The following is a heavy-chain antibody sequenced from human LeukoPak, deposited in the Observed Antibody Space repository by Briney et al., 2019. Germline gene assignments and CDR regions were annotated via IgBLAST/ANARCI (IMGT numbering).Heavy chain of an antibody. CDR1: GGSISSGDYY. V-gene: IGHV4-30-4*01. Sequence: SQTLSLTCTVSGGSISSGDYYWSWIRQPPGKGLEWIGCIYYSGSTYYNPSLKSRVTISVDTSKNQFSLKLSSVTAADTAVYYCARRQTTVTFSFDYWGQGTLVTVSS. J-gene: IGHJ4*02. CDR2: IYYSGST. CDR3: ARRQTTVTFSFDY. D-gene: IGHD4-17*01.